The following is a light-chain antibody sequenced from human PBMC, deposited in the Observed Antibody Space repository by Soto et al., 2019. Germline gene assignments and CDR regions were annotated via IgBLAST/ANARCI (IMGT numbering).Light chain of an antibody. CDR3: CSYAGSYAYV. Sequence: QSALTQPRSVSGSPGQSVTISCTGTSSDVGGYNYVSWYQHHPGKAPKLMIYDVTNRPSGVRDRFSASKSGNTASLTISGLQAEDEADYYCCSYAGSYAYVFGTGTQLTVL. V-gene: IGLV2-11*01. CDR2: DVT. J-gene: IGLJ1*01. CDR1: SSDVGGYNY.